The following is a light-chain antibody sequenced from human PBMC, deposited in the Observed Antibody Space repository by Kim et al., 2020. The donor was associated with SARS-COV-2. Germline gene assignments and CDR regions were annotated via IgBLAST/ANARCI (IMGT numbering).Light chain of an antibody. Sequence: GQKVTISCSGSDSNIGNHYVSWYQHLPGTAPKLLIYNNNKRPSGIPDRFSGSKSGTSATPGITGLQTGDEADYYCVTWDNSLGEVLFGGGTQLTVL. CDR1: DSNIGNHY. J-gene: IGLJ2*01. V-gene: IGLV1-51*01. CDR2: NNN. CDR3: VTWDNSLGEVL.